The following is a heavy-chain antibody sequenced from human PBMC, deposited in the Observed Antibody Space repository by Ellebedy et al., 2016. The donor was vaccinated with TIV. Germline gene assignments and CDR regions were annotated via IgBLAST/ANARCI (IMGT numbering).Heavy chain of an antibody. CDR3: LGGSNAGC. D-gene: IGHD1-26*01. Sequence: GESLKISCVVSGFTFSRYWMNWVRQAPGKGLEWVANIKEDGSEKLYVDSVKGRFTISRDNAKNSLYLQMNNLRVEDTAVYNCLGGSNAGCWGQGTLVTVSS. V-gene: IGHV3-7*01. CDR2: IKEDGSEK. J-gene: IGHJ4*02. CDR1: GFTFSRYW.